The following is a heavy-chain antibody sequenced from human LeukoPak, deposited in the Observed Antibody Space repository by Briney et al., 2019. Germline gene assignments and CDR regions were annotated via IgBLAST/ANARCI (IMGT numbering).Heavy chain of an antibody. CDR3: AREVDTAMAFDY. J-gene: IGHJ4*02. CDR1: GFTFSSSR. Sequence: GGSLRLSCAASGFTFSSSRMNWVRQAPGKGLEWVSYISSSSSYKYYADSVKGRFTISRDNAKNSLYLQMNSLRDEDTAVYYCAREVDTAMAFDYWGQGTLVTVSS. CDR2: ISSSSSYK. D-gene: IGHD5-18*01. V-gene: IGHV3-48*02.